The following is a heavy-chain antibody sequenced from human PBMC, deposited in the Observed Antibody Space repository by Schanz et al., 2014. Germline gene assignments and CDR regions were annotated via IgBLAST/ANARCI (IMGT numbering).Heavy chain of an antibody. CDR1: GYSFTDFY. D-gene: IGHD1-1*01. CDR2: INPNSGGT. J-gene: IGHJ4*02. V-gene: IGHV1-2*02. CDR3: VRELSGGTFDY. Sequence: QVRLVQSGAEVKKPGASVKVSCKASGYSFTDFYIHWVRQAPGQGLEWMGWINPNSGGTNYPQRFQGRVTMTRDTSSTTAYMELNSLRSDDTAVYYCVRELSGGTFDYWGQGALVTVSS.